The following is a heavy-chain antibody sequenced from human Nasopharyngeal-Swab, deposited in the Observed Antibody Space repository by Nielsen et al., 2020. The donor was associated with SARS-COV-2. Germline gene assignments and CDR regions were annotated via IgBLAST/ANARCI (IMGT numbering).Heavy chain of an antibody. D-gene: IGHD2-8*01. CDR1: GFSITYRF. CDR3: ASGQCINGVCNPTDGLDV. CDR2: ITPFNGNA. Sequence: VKVSCKASGFSITYRFLHWMRQAPGQALEWMGWITPFNGNAKYAQKFQGRVNITRDGSRTTASLELSSLRPDDTAMYFCASGQCINGVCNPTDGLDVWGQGTSVTVS. J-gene: IGHJ6*02. V-gene: IGHV1-45*02.